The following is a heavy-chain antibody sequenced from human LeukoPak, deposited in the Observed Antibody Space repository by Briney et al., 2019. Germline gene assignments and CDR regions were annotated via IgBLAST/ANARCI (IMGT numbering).Heavy chain of an antibody. J-gene: IGHJ4*02. Sequence: SQTLSLTCTVSGGSISSGGYYWSWIRQHPGKGLEWIGYIYYSGSTYYNPSLKSRVTISVDTSKNQFSLKLSSVTAADTAVYYCARSTLRFLEWLFPTSFVYWGQGTLVTVSS. CDR1: GGSISSGGYY. CDR2: IYYSGST. D-gene: IGHD3-3*01. CDR3: ARSTLRFLEWLFPTSFVY. V-gene: IGHV4-31*03.